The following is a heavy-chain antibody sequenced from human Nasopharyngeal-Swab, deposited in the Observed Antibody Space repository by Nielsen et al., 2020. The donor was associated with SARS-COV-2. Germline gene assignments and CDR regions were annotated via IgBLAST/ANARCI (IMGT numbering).Heavy chain of an antibody. CDR2: VLPVFNLI. Sequence: SVTVSCKASGDSFDRYAISWLRPAPGQGLEWPGGVLPVFNLIRYAQGFQGRVTVTADTSTSTAYMELSGLTSEDTAVYYCARDETFVMVVYYFDSWGQGTLVTVSS. D-gene: IGHD2-15*01. CDR1: GDSFDRYA. CDR3: ARDETFVMVVYYFDS. V-gene: IGHV1-69*10. J-gene: IGHJ4*02.